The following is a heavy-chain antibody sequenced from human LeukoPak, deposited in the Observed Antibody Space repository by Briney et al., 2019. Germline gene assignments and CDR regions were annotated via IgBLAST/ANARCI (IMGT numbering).Heavy chain of an antibody. CDR3: ARQLYSGSYPPSW. Sequence: KTSETLSLTCTVSGGSISSSSYYWGWIRQPPGKGLEWIGSIYYSGSTYYNPSLKSRVTISVDTSKSQFSLKLSSVTAADTAVYYCARQLYSGSYPPSWWGQGTLVTVSS. V-gene: IGHV4-39*01. D-gene: IGHD1-26*01. J-gene: IGHJ4*02. CDR2: IYYSGST. CDR1: GGSISSSSYY.